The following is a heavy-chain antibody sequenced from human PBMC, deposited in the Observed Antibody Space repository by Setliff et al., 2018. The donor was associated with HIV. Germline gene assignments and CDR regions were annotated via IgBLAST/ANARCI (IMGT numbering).Heavy chain of an antibody. Sequence: VASVKVSCKISGYTLTELSIHWVRQAPGKGLEWMANFDPEDGETFYAQKFQGRLTMTEDTSTDTAYMELSSLRSDDTAMYYCATDPGYSSTWYSESFQHWGQGTVVTVSS. CDR1: GYTLTELS. CDR2: FDPEDGET. CDR3: ATDPGYSSTWYSESFQH. J-gene: IGHJ1*01. D-gene: IGHD6-13*01. V-gene: IGHV1-24*01.